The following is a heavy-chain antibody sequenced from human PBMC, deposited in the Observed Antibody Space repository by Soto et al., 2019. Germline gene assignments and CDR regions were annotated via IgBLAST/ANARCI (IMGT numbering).Heavy chain of an antibody. CDR3: ARGVGSGLSDY. CDR2: INAGNGNT. J-gene: IGHJ4*02. CDR1: GYTFTSYA. Sequence: QVQLVQSGAEVKKPGASVKVSCKASGYTFTSYAMHWVRQAPGQRLEWMGWINAGNGNTKYSQKFQGRVTITRDTTSSTAYMELSSLRSEDTAVYYCARGVGSGLSDYWGQGTLGTVSS. V-gene: IGHV1-3*01. D-gene: IGHD3-3*01.